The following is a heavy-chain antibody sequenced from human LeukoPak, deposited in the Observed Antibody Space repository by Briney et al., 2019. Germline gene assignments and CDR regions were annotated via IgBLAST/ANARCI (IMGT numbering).Heavy chain of an antibody. V-gene: IGHV3-30*02. CDR3: AKLISPYDY. Sequence: GGSLRLSCAASGFTFSSYGMHWVRQAPGKGLEWVAFIRFDGNNKYYADSVKGRFTISRDNSKNTLYLQMNSLRAEDTAVYYCAKLISPYDYWGQGTLVLVSS. CDR2: IRFDGNNK. CDR1: GFTFSSYG. J-gene: IGHJ4*02.